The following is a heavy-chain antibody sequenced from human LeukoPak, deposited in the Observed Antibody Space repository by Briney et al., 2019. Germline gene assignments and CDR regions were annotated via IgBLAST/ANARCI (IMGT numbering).Heavy chain of an antibody. Sequence: SETLSLTCTVSGGSISSSSYYWGWIRQPPGKGLEWIESIYYSGSTYYNPSLKSRVTISVDTSKNQFSLKLSSVTAADTAVYYCARWTSRDDYYDSSGYLDYWGQGTLVTVSS. CDR3: ARWTSRDDYYDSSGYLDY. CDR2: IYYSGST. CDR1: GGSISSSSYY. J-gene: IGHJ4*02. V-gene: IGHV4-39*07. D-gene: IGHD3-22*01.